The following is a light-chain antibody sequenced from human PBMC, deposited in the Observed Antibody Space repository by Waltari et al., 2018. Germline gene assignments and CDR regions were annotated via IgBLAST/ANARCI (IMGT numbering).Light chain of an antibody. V-gene: IGKV1-5*03. Sequence: DIQMTQSPSTLSASVGDKVTITCRASQTINNWLAWYQLKPGKAPKILIYDASTLRRGVPPRFSRSSSVTQLTLTISSLQPHDLATSCCHQYNTFSGSFDQGTKVEVK. J-gene: IGKJ1*01. CDR2: DAS. CDR1: QTINNW. CDR3: HQYNTFSGS.